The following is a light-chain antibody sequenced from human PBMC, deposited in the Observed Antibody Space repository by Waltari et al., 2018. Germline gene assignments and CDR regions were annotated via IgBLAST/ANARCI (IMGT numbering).Light chain of an antibody. CDR2: GNN. J-gene: IGLJ2*01. CDR1: SSNIGAGFD. CDR3: QSYDSSLFVV. V-gene: IGLV1-40*01. Sequence: QSVLTQPPSVSGAPGQRVTISCTGSSSNIGAGFDVHWYQQLPGTAPKLLIFGNNNRPSGVPDLFSGSKSGTSASLAITGLQAEDEADYYCQSYDSSLFVVCGGGTKLTVL.